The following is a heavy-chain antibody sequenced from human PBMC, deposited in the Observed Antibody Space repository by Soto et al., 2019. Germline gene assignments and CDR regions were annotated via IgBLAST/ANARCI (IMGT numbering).Heavy chain of an antibody. Sequence: GGSLRLSCAASGFTFSSYGMHWVRQAPGKGLEWVAVIWYDGSNKYYADSMKGRFTISRDNSKNTLYLQMNSLRAEDTDVYYCARDNYDFWSGSSNPDYYYYMDVWGKGTTVTVSS. CDR3: ARDNYDFWSGSSNPDYYYYMDV. J-gene: IGHJ6*03. V-gene: IGHV3-33*01. D-gene: IGHD3-3*01. CDR2: IWYDGSNK. CDR1: GFTFSSYG.